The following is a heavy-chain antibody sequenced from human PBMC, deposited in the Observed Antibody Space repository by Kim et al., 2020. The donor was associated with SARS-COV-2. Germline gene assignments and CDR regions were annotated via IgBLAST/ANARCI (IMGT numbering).Heavy chain of an antibody. D-gene: IGHD2-15*01. CDR1: GYTFTSYA. CDR2: INTNTGNP. J-gene: IGHJ6*03. CDR3: ARDLDCSGGSCYGYYYYYMDV. V-gene: IGHV7-4-1*02. Sequence: ASVKVSCKASGYTFTSYAMNWVRQAPGQGIEWMGWINTNTGNPTYAQGFTGRFVFSLDSSVSTAYLQISSLKAEDTAVYYCARDLDCSGGSCYGYYYYYMDVWGKGTTVTVSS.